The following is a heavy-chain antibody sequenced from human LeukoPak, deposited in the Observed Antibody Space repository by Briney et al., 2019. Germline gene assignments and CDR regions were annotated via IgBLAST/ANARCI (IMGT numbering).Heavy chain of an antibody. Sequence: GGSLRLSCAASGFTFSSYWMHWVRQAPGKGLVWVSRINSDGSSTSYADSVKGRFTISRDNAKNTLYLQMNSLRAEDTAVYYCARKAGGYSYGPLDYWGQGALVTVSS. CDR3: ARKAGGYSYGPLDY. D-gene: IGHD5-18*01. CDR1: GFTFSSYW. J-gene: IGHJ4*02. V-gene: IGHV3-74*01. CDR2: INSDGSST.